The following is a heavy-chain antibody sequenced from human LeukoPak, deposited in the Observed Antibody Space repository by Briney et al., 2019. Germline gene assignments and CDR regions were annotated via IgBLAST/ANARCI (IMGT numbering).Heavy chain of an antibody. CDR3: ARLRSSTSWDYYYMDV. D-gene: IGHD2-2*01. Sequence: SETLSLTRTVSGGSISSSSYYWGWIRQPPGKGLEWIGSIYYSGSTYYNPSLKSRVTISVDTSKNQFSLKLSSVTAADTAVYYCARLRSSTSWDYYYMDVWGKGTTVTISS. J-gene: IGHJ6*03. CDR2: IYYSGST. V-gene: IGHV4-39*01. CDR1: GGSISSSSYY.